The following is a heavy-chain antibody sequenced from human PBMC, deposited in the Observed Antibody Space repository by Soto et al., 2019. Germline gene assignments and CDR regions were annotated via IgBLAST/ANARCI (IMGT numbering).Heavy chain of an antibody. CDR1: GITLSSYA. D-gene: IGHD1-26*01. J-gene: IGHJ4*02. V-gene: IGHV3-23*01. CDR2: ISGSGGST. CDR3: SGSSQASDY. Sequence: GGSLRLSCAASGITLSSYAMSWVRQAPGKGLEWVSAISGSGGSTYYADSVKGRVTISRDNSKNTLYLQMNSPRAEGTAVYFRSGSSQASDYWGQGTLVTVSS.